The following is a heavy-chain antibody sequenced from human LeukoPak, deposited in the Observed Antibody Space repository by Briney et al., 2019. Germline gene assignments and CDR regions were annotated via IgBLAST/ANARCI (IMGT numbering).Heavy chain of an antibody. CDR2: ITGSGGNT. Sequence: PGASLRLSCAASGFTFSNYAMSWVRQAPGKGLEWVSAITGSGGNTYYADSVKGRFTISRDNSKNTVFLQMNSLRAEDTAVNYCAKWGDYDVLTGYYVSDYWGQGTLVTVPS. CDR1: GFTFSNYA. CDR3: AKWGDYDVLTGYYVSDY. J-gene: IGHJ4*02. D-gene: IGHD3-9*01. V-gene: IGHV3-23*01.